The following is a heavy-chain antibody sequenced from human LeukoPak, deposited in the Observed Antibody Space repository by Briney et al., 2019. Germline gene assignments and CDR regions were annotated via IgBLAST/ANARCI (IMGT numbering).Heavy chain of an antibody. CDR1: GGSFSGYY. CDR2: INHSGST. Sequence: SETLSLTCAVYGGSFSGYYWSWIRQPPGKGLEWIGEINHSGSTNYNPSLKSRVTISVDTSKNQFSPKLSSVTAADTAVYYCARRLKYFDWLLPSSGFDPWGQGTLVTVSS. J-gene: IGHJ5*02. CDR3: ARRLKYFDWLLPSSGFDP. D-gene: IGHD3-9*01. V-gene: IGHV4-34*01.